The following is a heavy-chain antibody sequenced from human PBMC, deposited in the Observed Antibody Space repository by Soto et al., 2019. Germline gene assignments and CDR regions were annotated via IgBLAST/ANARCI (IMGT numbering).Heavy chain of an antibody. V-gene: IGHV4-59*08. CDR1: GGSISSYY. Sequence: PSETLSLTCTVSGGSISSYYWSWIRQPPGKGLEWIGYISYTGSTNYNPSLKSRVTISVDTSKNQFSLKLTSVTAADTAVYYCARPRGYYDSSGPFDYWGQGTLVTVSS. CDR2: ISYTGST. J-gene: IGHJ4*02. D-gene: IGHD3-22*01. CDR3: ARPRGYYDSSGPFDY.